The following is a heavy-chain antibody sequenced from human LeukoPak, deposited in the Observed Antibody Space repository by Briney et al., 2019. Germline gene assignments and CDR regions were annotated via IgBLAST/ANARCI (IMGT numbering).Heavy chain of an antibody. CDR3: ARGNWNLHYYYYGMDV. CDR2: IYYSGST. D-gene: IGHD1-1*01. CDR1: GGSISSGDYY. V-gene: IGHV4-30-4*01. J-gene: IGHJ6*02. Sequence: PSQTLSLTCTVSGGSISSGDYYWSWIRQPPGKGLEWIGYIYYSGSTYYNPSLKSRVTISVDTSKNQFSLKLSSVTAADTAVYYCARGNWNLHYYYYGMDVWGQGTTVTVSS.